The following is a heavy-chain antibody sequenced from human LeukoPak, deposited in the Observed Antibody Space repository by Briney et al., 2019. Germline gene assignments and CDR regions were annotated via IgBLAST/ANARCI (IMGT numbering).Heavy chain of an antibody. CDR1: GFTFHSYE. CDR3: ARGNYYGMDV. J-gene: IGHJ6*02. V-gene: IGHV3-74*01. Sequence: GGSLRLSCAASGFTFHSYEFNWVRQAPGKGLEWVSGINRDGSTTTYADSVKGRFTVSRDNTKNTLYLQMNSLRAEDTAIYYCARGNYYGMDVWGQGTTVTVSS. CDR2: INRDGSTT. D-gene: IGHD2/OR15-2a*01.